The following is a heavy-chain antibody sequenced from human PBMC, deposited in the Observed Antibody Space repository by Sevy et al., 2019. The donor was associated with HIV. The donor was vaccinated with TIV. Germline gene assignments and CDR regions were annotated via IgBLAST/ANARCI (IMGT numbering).Heavy chain of an antibody. D-gene: IGHD3-10*01. V-gene: IGHV4-39*01. J-gene: IGHJ4*02. CDR2: MYYSGST. CDR3: ARHRDYVTMVRGIDQ. Sequence: SETLFLTCTVSGGSISSSGSYWGWIRQPPGKGLEWIGSMYYSGSTYHSPSLKTRITISVDTSKNQFSLRLSSVIAADTAVYYCARHRDYVTMVRGIDQWGQGTLVTVSS. CDR1: GGSISSSGSY.